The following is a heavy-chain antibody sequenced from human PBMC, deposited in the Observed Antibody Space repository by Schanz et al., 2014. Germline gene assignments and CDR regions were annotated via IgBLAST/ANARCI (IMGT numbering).Heavy chain of an antibody. Sequence: QVQLVQSGAEVKKPGASVKVSCEASGYTFTSYYIHWFRQAPGQGLEWMGLINPSVGSTSYAQKFQGRVTMTRDTSTSTVYMELSSLRSEDTAVYYCARDGEAAAGCDYWGQGTLVTVSS. V-gene: IGHV1-46*03. J-gene: IGHJ4*02. CDR1: GYTFTSYY. D-gene: IGHD6-13*01. CDR2: INPSVGST. CDR3: ARDGEAAAGCDY.